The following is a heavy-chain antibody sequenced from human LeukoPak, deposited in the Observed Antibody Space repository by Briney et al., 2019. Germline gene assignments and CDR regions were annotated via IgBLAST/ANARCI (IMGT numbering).Heavy chain of an antibody. Sequence: SETLSLTCTVSGGSISSYYWSWICQPPGKGLEWIGYIYYSGATNYNPSLKSRVTISVDTSKNQFSLKLSSVTAADTAVYYCARGGSSGYSYGYNWGQGTLVTVSS. CDR2: IYYSGAT. J-gene: IGHJ4*02. D-gene: IGHD5-18*01. V-gene: IGHV4-59*01. CDR1: GGSISSYY. CDR3: ARGGSSGYSYGYN.